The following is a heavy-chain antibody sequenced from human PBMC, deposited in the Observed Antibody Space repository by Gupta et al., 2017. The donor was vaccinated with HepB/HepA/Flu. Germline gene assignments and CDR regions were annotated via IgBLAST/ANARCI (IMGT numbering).Heavy chain of an antibody. J-gene: IGHJ5*02. V-gene: IGHV3-23*04. Sequence: EGQLVESGGALVQPGGSLSLFCAVSGFHFDLYDMGWVRQAQGKGLEWVSAIRGRGGFTYFADSVKGRFTISRDTSKKTLYLQINSLRAEDTAVYYCAKENSSGWYDNWGQGTLVTVSS. CDR1: GFHFDLYD. CDR2: IRGRGGFT. D-gene: IGHD3-22*01. CDR3: AKENSSGWYDN.